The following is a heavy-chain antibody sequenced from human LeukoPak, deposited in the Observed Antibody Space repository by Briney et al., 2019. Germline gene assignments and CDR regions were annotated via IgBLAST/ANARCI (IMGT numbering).Heavy chain of an antibody. Sequence: PGRSLRLSCAASGFTFSSYAMHWVRQAPGKGLEWVAVISYDGSNKYYADSVKGRFTISRDNSKNTLYLQMNSLRAEDMAVYYCARDLVPTAMAELFDYWGQGTLVTVSS. J-gene: IGHJ4*02. CDR3: ARDLVPTAMAELFDY. CDR2: ISYDGSNK. V-gene: IGHV3-30-3*01. D-gene: IGHD5-18*01. CDR1: GFTFSSYA.